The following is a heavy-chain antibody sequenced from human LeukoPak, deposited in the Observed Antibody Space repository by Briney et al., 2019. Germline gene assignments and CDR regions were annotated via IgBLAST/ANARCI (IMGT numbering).Heavy chain of an antibody. D-gene: IGHD3-22*01. J-gene: IGHJ4*02. CDR3: ARDLEYYDSSGYYYY. Sequence: ASVKVSCKASGYTFTGYYMHWVRRAPGQGLEWMGWINPNSGGTNYAQKFQGKVTMTRDTSITTAYMELSRLGSNDTAVYYCARDLEYYDSSGYYYYWGQGTLVTVSS. V-gene: IGHV1-2*02. CDR2: INPNSGGT. CDR1: GYTFTGYY.